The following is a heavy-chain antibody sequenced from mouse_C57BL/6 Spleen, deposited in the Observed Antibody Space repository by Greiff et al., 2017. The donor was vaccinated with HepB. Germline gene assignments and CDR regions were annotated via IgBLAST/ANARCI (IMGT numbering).Heavy chain of an antibody. J-gene: IGHJ2*01. CDR3: ARDGIYYDYDGFDY. Sequence: DVKLVESGGGLVKPGGSLKLSCAASGFTFSDYGMHWVRQAPEKGLEWVAYISSGSSTIYYADTVKGRFTISRDNAKNTLFLQMTSLRSEDTAMYYCARDGIYYDYDGFDYWGQGTTLTVSS. CDR1: GFTFSDYG. CDR2: ISSGSSTI. V-gene: IGHV5-17*01. D-gene: IGHD2-4*01.